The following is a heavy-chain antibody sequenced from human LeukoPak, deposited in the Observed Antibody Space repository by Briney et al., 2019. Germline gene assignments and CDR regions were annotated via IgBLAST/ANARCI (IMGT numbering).Heavy chain of an antibody. CDR3: ARATPGVAATPNYYYMDV. Sequence: KPSETLSLTCAVYGVSFSGYYWSWIRQPPGKGLEWIGEINHSGSTNYNPSLKSRVTISVDTSKNQFSLKLSSVTAADTAVYYCARATPGVAATPNYYYMDVWGKGTTVTVSS. J-gene: IGHJ6*03. V-gene: IGHV4-34*01. CDR1: GVSFSGYY. CDR2: INHSGST. D-gene: IGHD2-15*01.